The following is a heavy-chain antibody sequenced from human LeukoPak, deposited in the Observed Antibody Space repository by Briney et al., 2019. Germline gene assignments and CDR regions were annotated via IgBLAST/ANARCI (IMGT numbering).Heavy chain of an antibody. CDR1: GYTFTSYD. Sequence: GASVKVSCKASGYTFTSYDINWGRQATGQGLEWMGWMNPNSGNTGYAQKFRVRVTMTRNTSISTAYMELSSLRYEDTAVYYCARVPIGRLRYFDWSPPPGDYWGQGTLVTVSS. CDR3: ARVPIGRLRYFDWSPPPGDY. CDR2: MNPNSGNT. V-gene: IGHV1-8*01. D-gene: IGHD3-9*01. J-gene: IGHJ4*02.